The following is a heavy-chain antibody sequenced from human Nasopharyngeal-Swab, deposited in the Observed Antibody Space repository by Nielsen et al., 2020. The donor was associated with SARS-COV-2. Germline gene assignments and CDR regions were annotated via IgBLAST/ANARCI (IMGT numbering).Heavy chain of an antibody. CDR3: ARALRDIYVI. CDR2: ISYTGTT. V-gene: IGHV4-30-4*01. Sequence: SETLSLTCTVSDDSISNGDYYWAWIRQPPGKGLEWIGHISYTGTTDYNPSLESRVTIEVDTSKNQFALKLTSVTAADTAVYFCARALRDIYVIWGQGTLVTVSS. CDR1: DDSISNGDYY. D-gene: IGHD2-15*01. J-gene: IGHJ1*01.